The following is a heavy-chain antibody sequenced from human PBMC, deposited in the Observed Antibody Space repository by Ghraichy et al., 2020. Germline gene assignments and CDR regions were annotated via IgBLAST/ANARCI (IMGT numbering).Heavy chain of an antibody. D-gene: IGHD6-19*01. Sequence: SETLSLTCAVYGGSFSGYYWNWIRQPPGKGLEWIGEINHSGSTNYKPSLKSRVTISADTSKNQFSLKLSSVTAADTAVYYCARGPSGYSSGWYGGYYYYGMDVWGQGTTVTVSS. CDR2: INHSGST. CDR3: ARGPSGYSSGWYGGYYYYGMDV. J-gene: IGHJ6*02. V-gene: IGHV4-34*01. CDR1: GGSFSGYY.